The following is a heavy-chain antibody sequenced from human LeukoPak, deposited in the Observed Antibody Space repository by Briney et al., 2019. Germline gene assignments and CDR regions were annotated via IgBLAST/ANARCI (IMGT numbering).Heavy chain of an antibody. Sequence: GGSLRLSCAVSGLTFNDAWMTWVRQAPGRGLGRVARIKDRSQGATSDYGANVRGRFTISRDESNNVVSLQMNSLINEDAAVYYCTTGLCTDTACHWDDAFAVWGQGTTVAVSS. J-gene: IGHJ3*01. CDR3: TTGLCTDTACHWDDAFAV. V-gene: IGHV3-15*01. CDR1: GLTFNDAW. D-gene: IGHD2-8*02. CDR2: IKDRSQGATS.